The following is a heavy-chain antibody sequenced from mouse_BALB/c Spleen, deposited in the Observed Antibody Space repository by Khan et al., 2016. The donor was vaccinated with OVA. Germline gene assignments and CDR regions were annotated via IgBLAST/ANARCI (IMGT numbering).Heavy chain of an antibody. Sequence: EVQLVESGPGLAKPSQSLSLTCTVTGYSITSGYGWNWIRQFPGNKLEWMGYISYSGSTNYNPSLKSRISITRDTSTNQFFLQLNSVTTEDTATYYCARTARIKYWGQGTTLTVSS. D-gene: IGHD1-2*01. CDR3: ARTARIKY. CDR2: ISYSGST. V-gene: IGHV3-2*02. CDR1: GYSITSGYG. J-gene: IGHJ2*01.